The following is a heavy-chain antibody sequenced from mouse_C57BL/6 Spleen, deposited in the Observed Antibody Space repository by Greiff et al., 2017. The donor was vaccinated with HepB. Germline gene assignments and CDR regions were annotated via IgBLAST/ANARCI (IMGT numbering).Heavy chain of an antibody. CDR3: TRSGSGYIDY. CDR1: GYTFTDYE. J-gene: IGHJ2*01. CDR2: IDPETGGT. D-gene: IGHD1-1*01. V-gene: IGHV1-15*01. Sequence: VQGVESGAELVRPGASVTLSCKASGYTFTDYEMHWVKQTPVHGLEWIGAIDPETGGTAYNQKFKGKAILTADKSSSTAYIELRSLTSEDSAVYDCTRSGSGYIDYWGQGTTLTVSS.